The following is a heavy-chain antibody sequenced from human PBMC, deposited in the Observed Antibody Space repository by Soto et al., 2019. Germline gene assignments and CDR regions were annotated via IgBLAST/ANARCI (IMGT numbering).Heavy chain of an antibody. CDR2: INPNDGDT. CDR3: ARDLGGSMTSWFDP. Sequence: VQLVQSGPEVKKPGASVKVSCKASGYTFTGYYVHWMRQAPGQGLEWMGWINPNDGDTNYVQKFQGRVTMTRDTSISTAYMELSRLRFDDTAVYYCARDLGGSMTSWFDPWGQGTLVTVSS. V-gene: IGHV1-2*02. J-gene: IGHJ5*02. D-gene: IGHD1-26*01. CDR1: GYTFTGYY.